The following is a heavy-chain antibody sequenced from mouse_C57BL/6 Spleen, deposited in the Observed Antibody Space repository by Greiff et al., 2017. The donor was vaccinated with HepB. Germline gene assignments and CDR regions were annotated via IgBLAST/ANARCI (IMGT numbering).Heavy chain of an antibody. J-gene: IGHJ4*01. CDR1: GFNIKDDY. CDR3: TRGGNYGRDYYAMDY. Sequence: EVKLQESGAELVRPGASVKLSCTASGFNIKDDYMHWVKQRPEQGLEWIGWIDPENGDTEYASKFQGKATITADTSSNTAYLQLSSLTSEDTAVYYCTRGGNYGRDYYAMDYWGQGTSVTVSS. D-gene: IGHD1-1*01. CDR2: IDPENGDT. V-gene: IGHV14-4*01.